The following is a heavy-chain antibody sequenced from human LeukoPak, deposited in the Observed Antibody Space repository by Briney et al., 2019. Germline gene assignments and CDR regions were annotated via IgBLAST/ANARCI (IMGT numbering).Heavy chain of an antibody. Sequence: GGSLRLPCAASGFSFSGYAMHWVRQAPGNGLEWVTVISYDGSAKYYSDSVKGRFTISRDNSKNTLYLQMNSLRAEDTAVYYCARTFWDKSNGYDYYFDYWGQGSLVTVSS. D-gene: IGHD5-12*01. V-gene: IGHV3-30*04. CDR2: ISYDGSAK. J-gene: IGHJ4*02. CDR3: ARTFWDKSNGYDYYFDY. CDR1: GFSFSGYA.